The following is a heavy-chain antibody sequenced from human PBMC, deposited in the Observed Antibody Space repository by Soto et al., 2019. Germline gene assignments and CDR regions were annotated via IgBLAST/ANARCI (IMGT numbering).Heavy chain of an antibody. J-gene: IGHJ5*02. V-gene: IGHV4-30-2*01. D-gene: IGHD2-2*01. CDR1: GGSISSGGYS. Sequence: QLQLQESGSGLVKPSQTLSLTCAVSGGSISSGGYSWSWIRQPTGKGLEWIGYIYHSGSTYYKPSIKRRVTICVDRAQNLFSLKLSSVTAADTAVYYCARVPDRWGQGTLVTVSS. CDR3: ARVPDR. CDR2: IYHSGST.